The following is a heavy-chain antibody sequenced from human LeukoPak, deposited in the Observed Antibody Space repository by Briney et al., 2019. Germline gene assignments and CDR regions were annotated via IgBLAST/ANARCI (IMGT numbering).Heavy chain of an antibody. J-gene: IGHJ4*02. CDR2: ISGSGGST. Sequence: GGSLRLSCAASGFTFSSYAMSWVRQAPGKGLEWVSAISGSGGSTYYADSVKGRFTISRDNSKNTLYLQMNSLRAEDTAVYYCAHNHYYDSSGYYYNYWGQGTLVTVSS. CDR1: GFTFSSYA. CDR3: AHNHYYDSSGYYYNY. D-gene: IGHD3-22*01. V-gene: IGHV3-23*01.